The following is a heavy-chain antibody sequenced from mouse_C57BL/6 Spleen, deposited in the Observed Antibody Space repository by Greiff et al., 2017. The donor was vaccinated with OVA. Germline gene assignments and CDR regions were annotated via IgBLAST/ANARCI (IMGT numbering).Heavy chain of an antibody. V-gene: IGHV1-18*01. CDR2: INPNNGGT. Sequence: EVQLQESGPELVKPGASVKIPCKASGYTFTDYNMDWVKQSHGKSLEWIGDINPNNGGTIYNQKFKGKATLTVDKSSSTAYMERRSLTSEDTAVYYCARGLFYLYYFDYWGQGTTLTVSS. D-gene: IGHD3-1*01. J-gene: IGHJ2*01. CDR3: ARGLFYLYYFDY. CDR1: GYTFTDYN.